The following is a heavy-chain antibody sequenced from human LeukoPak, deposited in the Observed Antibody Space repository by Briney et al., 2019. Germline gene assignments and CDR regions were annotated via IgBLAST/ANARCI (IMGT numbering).Heavy chain of an antibody. CDR1: GGSISSYY. J-gene: IGHJ4*02. CDR2: INHSGST. CDR3: ARGLYCSSTSCYGTDYYFDY. Sequence: SETLSLTCTVSGGSISSYYWSWIRQPPGKGLEWIGEINHSGSTNYNPSLKSRVTISVDTSKNQFSLKLSSVTAADTAVYYCARGLYCSSTSCYGTDYYFDYWGQGTLVTVSS. D-gene: IGHD2-2*01. V-gene: IGHV4-34*01.